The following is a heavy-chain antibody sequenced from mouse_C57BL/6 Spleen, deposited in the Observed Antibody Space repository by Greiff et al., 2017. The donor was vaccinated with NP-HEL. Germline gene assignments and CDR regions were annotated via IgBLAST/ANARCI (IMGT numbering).Heavy chain of an antibody. CDR1: GYTFTDYY. Sequence: VKLVESGAELVRPGASVKLSCKASGYTFTDYYINWVKQRPGQGLEWIARIYPGSGNTYYNEKFKGKATLTAEKSSSTAYMQLSSLTSEDSAVYFCARSGVYYGNYYAMDYWGQGTSVTVSS. CDR3: ARSGVYYGNYYAMDY. V-gene: IGHV1-76*01. J-gene: IGHJ4*01. D-gene: IGHD2-1*01. CDR2: IYPGSGNT.